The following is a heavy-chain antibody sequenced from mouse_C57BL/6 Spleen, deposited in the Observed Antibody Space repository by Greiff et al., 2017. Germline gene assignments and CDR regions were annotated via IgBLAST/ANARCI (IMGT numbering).Heavy chain of an antibody. D-gene: IGHD1-1*01. CDR1: GYSITSGYY. CDR2: ISYDGSN. CDR3: ARGRFTTVVATGEFAY. J-gene: IGHJ3*01. V-gene: IGHV3-6*01. Sequence: EVKLEESGPGLVKPSQSLSLTCSVTGYSITSGYYWNWIRQFPGNKLEWMGYISYDGSNNYNPPLKNRISITRDTSKNQFFLKLNSVTTEDTATYYCARGRFTTVVATGEFAYWGQGTLVTVSA.